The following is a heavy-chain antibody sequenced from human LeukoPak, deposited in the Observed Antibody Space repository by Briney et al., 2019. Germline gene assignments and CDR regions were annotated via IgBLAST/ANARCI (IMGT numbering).Heavy chain of an antibody. CDR2: FDPEDGET. J-gene: IGHJ5*02. CDR3: ARQNTLAPPQNWFDP. D-gene: IGHD2/OR15-2a*01. V-gene: IGHV1-24*01. CDR1: GYTLTELS. Sequence: ASVKVSCKVSGYTLTELSMHWVRQAPGKGLEWMGGFDPEDGETIYAQKFQGRVTMTEDTSTDTAYMELSSLSSVTAADTAVYYCARQNTLAPPQNWFDPWGQGTLVTVSS.